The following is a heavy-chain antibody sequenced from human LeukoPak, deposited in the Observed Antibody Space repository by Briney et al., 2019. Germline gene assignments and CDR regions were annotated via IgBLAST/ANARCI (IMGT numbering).Heavy chain of an antibody. D-gene: IGHD5-18*01. CDR1: GGSISSYY. CDR2: IYYSGST. V-gene: IGHV4-59*01. Sequence: PSETLSLTCTVSGGSISSYYWSWIRQPPGKGLEWIGYIYYSGSTNYNPSLKSRVTISVDTSKNQFSLKLSSVTAADTAVYYCAREGVDTATGVDYWGQGTLVTVSS. J-gene: IGHJ4*02. CDR3: AREGVDTATGVDY.